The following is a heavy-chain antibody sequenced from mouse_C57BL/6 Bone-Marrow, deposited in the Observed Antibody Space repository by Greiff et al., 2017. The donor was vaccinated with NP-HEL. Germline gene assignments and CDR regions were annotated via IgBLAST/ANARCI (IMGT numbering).Heavy chain of an antibody. Sequence: DVMLVESGGGLVKPGGSLKLSCAASGFTFSDYGMHWVRQAPEKGLEWVAYISSGSSTIYYADTVKGRFTISRDSAKNTLFLQMTSLRSEDTAMYYCARPSYLAWFAYWGQGTLVTVSA. CDR1: GFTFSDYG. J-gene: IGHJ3*01. CDR3: ARPSYLAWFAY. V-gene: IGHV5-17*01. CDR2: ISSGSSTI. D-gene: IGHD5-5*01.